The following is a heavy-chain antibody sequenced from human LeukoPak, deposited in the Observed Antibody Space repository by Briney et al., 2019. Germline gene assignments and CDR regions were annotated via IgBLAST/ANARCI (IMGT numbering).Heavy chain of an antibody. CDR2: INPSGGST. D-gene: IGHD5-12*01. CDR1: GYAFTSYY. CDR3: AREFEMATMGGY. Sequence: ASVKVSCKASGYAFTSYYMHWVRQAPGEGLEWMGIINPSGGSTSYAQKFQGRVTMTRDTSTSTVYMELSSLRSEDTAVYYCAREFEMATMGGYWGQGTLVTVSS. J-gene: IGHJ4*02. V-gene: IGHV1-46*01.